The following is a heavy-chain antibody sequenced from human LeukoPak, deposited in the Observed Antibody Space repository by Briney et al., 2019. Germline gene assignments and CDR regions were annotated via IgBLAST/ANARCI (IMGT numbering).Heavy chain of an antibody. J-gene: IGHJ4*02. CDR1: GFTFSSYS. D-gene: IGHD6-19*01. Sequence: GGSLRLSCVGSGFTFSSYSMNWVRQAPGKGLEWVSYISGTSNTIYYDDSVKGRFTVSRDNAKNSLYLQMNSLRAEDTAIYYCARDLGSYSSGWYMGFNYWGQGTLVTVSS. CDR3: ARDLGSYSSGWYMGFNY. CDR2: ISGTSNTI. V-gene: IGHV3-48*01.